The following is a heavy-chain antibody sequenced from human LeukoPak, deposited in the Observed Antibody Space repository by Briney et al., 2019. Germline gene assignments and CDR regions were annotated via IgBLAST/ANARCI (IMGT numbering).Heavy chain of an antibody. Sequence: PSETLSLTCTVSGGSISSYYWSWIRQPPWKGLEWIGYIYYSGSTNYNPSLKSRVTISVDTSKNQFSLKLSSVTAADTAVYYCARASGYSGFQTDYWGQGTLVTVSS. V-gene: IGHV4-59*01. CDR2: IYYSGST. CDR1: GGSISSYY. J-gene: IGHJ4*02. D-gene: IGHD5-12*01. CDR3: ARASGYSGFQTDY.